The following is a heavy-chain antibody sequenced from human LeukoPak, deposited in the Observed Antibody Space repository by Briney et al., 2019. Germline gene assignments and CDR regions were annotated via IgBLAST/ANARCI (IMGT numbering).Heavy chain of an antibody. Sequence: GGSLRLSCAASGFTFSSYAMSWVRQAPGKGLEWVSTISGSGDLAYYADSVKGRFTISRDNSKNTLYLQLNSLRAEDTAVYYCAKVIVVTVYAGLYFDYWGQGTLVTVSS. CDR3: AKVIVVTVYAGLYFDY. V-gene: IGHV3-23*01. D-gene: IGHD2-8*01. J-gene: IGHJ4*02. CDR1: GFTFSSYA. CDR2: ISGSGDLA.